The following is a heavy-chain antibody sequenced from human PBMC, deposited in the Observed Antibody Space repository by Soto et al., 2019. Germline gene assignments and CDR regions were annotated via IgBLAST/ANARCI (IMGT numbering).Heavy chain of an antibody. J-gene: IGHJ4*02. D-gene: IGHD3-10*01. CDR1: GFTVSSNY. CDR2: IYSGGST. CDR3: ARLSTMVRVFDY. V-gene: IGHV3-53*01. Sequence: GGSLRLSCAASGFTVSSNYMSWVRQAPGKGLEWVSVIYSGGSTYYADSVKGRFTISRDNSKNTLYLQMNSLRAEDTAVYYCARLSTMVRVFDYWGQGTLVTVSS.